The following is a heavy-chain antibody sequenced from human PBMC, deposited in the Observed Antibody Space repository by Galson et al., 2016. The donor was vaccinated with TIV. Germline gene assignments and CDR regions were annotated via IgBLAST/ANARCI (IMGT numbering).Heavy chain of an antibody. V-gene: IGHV1-18*01. D-gene: IGHD4-17*01. CDR2: ISANNGNT. Sequence: SVKVSCKASGYTFTSYGVSWVRQAPGQGLEWMGWISANNGNTNYAQKFQGRVTMTTDTSTGTAYMELRSLRSDDTAVYYCARGATVTPYSFFDYWGQGTLVTVFS. J-gene: IGHJ4*02. CDR1: GYTFTSYG. CDR3: ARGATVTPYSFFDY.